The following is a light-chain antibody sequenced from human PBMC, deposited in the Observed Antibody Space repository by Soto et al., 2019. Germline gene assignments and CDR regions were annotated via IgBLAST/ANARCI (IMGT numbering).Light chain of an antibody. CDR3: QQYKVYQYT. CDR2: DVS. V-gene: IGKV1-5*01. CDR1: QSLTGR. Sequence: DIQMTQSPSTLSASIGDRVTLTCRASQSLTGRLAWYQQKPGRPPKLLIYDVSILESGVPSRFSGSGSGTDYTLTISSLRPDDFAAFYCQQYKVYQYTFGQGTRLDI. J-gene: IGKJ2*01.